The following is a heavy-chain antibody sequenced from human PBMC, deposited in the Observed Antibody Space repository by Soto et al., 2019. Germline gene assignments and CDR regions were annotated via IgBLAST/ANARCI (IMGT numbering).Heavy chain of an antibody. D-gene: IGHD6-6*01. J-gene: IGHJ4*02. CDR3: VRDHGGSTLKGPFAY. V-gene: IGHV3-21*02. CDR2: INSGSRYI. Sequence: EVQLVESGGGLVRPGGSLRLSCTDSGFTFSGYSMNWVRQAPGKGLEWVSSINSGSRYIYYADSVRGRVTISRDNEKKTLYLQMSSLRVEDTAVYYCVRDHGGSTLKGPFAYWGQGTLVTVSS. CDR1: GFTFSGYS.